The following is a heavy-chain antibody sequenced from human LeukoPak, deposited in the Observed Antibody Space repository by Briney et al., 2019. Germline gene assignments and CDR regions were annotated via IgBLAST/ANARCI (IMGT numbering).Heavy chain of an antibody. CDR1: GVTFDDCG. D-gene: IGHD1-26*01. CDR3: AKDIFRVGATRWSAFNI. J-gene: IGHJ3*02. Sequence: PGGSLRLSCAASGVTFDDCGMRWVRQSPGKGLEWVSGFNWSGNSTASADSVKGRFTVSRANAKNALYLQMINLRAEDTALYYCAKDIFRVGATRWSAFNIWGQGTMVTVSS. V-gene: IGHV3-20*04. CDR2: FNWSGNST.